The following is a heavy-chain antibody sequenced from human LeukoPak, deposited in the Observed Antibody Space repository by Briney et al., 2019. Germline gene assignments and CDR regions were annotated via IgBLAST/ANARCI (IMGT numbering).Heavy chain of an antibody. CDR1: GGSISSYY. Sequence: SETLSLTCTVSGGSISSYYWSWIRQPAGKGLEWIGRLYTSGSTNYNPSLKSRVTISVDTSKNQSSLKLSSVTAADTAVYYCARLSGYSYGYYYYYYMDVWGKGTTVTVSS. CDR3: ARLSGYSYGYYYYYYMDV. CDR2: LYTSGST. V-gene: IGHV4-4*07. J-gene: IGHJ6*03. D-gene: IGHD5-18*01.